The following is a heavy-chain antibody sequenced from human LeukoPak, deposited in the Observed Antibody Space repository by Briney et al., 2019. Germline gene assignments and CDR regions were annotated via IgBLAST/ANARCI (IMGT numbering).Heavy chain of an antibody. CDR1: DGSLGTYY. D-gene: IGHD6-19*01. CDR3: AREGGQWPAYYYYMGV. J-gene: IGHJ6*03. V-gene: IGHV4-4*07. Sequence: PSETLSLTCTVSDGSLGTYYWSRIRQPAGKGLEWIGRIYYSGSTDYSPSLRSRVTMSVDTSKNQFSLRLISVTAADTAIYYCAREGGQWPAYYYYMGVWGKGTTVTVPS. CDR2: IYYSGST.